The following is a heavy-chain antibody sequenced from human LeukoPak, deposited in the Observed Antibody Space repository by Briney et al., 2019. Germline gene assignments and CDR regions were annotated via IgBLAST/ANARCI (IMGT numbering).Heavy chain of an antibody. D-gene: IGHD3-10*01. V-gene: IGHV1-46*01. CDR2: INPSGGST. J-gene: IGHJ6*02. Sequence: ASVKVSCKASGYTFTSYYMHWVRQAPGQGLEWMGIINPSGGSTSYAQKFQGRVTMTRDTSTSTVYMELSSLRSEDTAVYYCARDQKSAVLLWFGELEYYYYGMDVWGQGTTVTVSS. CDR1: GYTFTSYY. CDR3: ARDQKSAVLLWFGELEYYYYGMDV.